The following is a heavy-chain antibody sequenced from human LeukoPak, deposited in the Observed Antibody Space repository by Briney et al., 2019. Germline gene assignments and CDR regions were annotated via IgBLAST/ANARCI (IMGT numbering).Heavy chain of an antibody. CDR2: IYPGDSDT. CDR3: ARGVGGTYFDF. V-gene: IGHV5-51*01. CDR1: GYTFSNYW. J-gene: IGHJ4*02. D-gene: IGHD1-26*01. Sequence: GESLKISCKGSGYTFSNYWIGWVRQMLGKGLEWMGIIYPGDSDTTYSPSFQGQVTISSDKAIDTAYLQWSSLKASDTAMYYCARGVGGTYFDFWGQGALVTVSS.